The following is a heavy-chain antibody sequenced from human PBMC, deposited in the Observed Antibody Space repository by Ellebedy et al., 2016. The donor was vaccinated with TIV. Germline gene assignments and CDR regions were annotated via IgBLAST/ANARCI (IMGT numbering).Heavy chain of an antibody. CDR3: ATPHYSSPSSYGMDV. V-gene: IGHV1-69*13. D-gene: IGHD6-13*01. CDR2: IIPIFGTA. Sequence: ASVKVSCXASGGTFSSYAISWVRQAPGQGLEWMGGIIPIFGTANYAQKFQGRVTITADESTSTAYMELSSLRSEDTAVYYCATPHYSSPSSYGMDVWGQGTTVTVSS. J-gene: IGHJ6*02. CDR1: GGTFSSYA.